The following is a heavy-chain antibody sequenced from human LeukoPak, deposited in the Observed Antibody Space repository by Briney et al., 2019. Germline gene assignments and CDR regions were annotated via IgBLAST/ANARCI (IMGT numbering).Heavy chain of an antibody. V-gene: IGHV4-59*01. Sequence: SETLSLTCTVSGGSISSYYWSWIRQPPGKGLEWIGYIYYSGSTNYSPSLKSRATISVDTSKNQFSLKLSSVTAADTAVYYCASSLWFGEFIFDYWGQGTLVTVSS. J-gene: IGHJ4*02. D-gene: IGHD3-10*01. CDR1: GGSISSYY. CDR3: ASSLWFGEFIFDY. CDR2: IYYSGST.